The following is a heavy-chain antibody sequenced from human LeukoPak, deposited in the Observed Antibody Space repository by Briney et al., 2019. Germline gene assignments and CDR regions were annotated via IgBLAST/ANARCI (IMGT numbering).Heavy chain of an antibody. J-gene: IGHJ4*02. Sequence: ASVKVSCKASGYTFTSYGISWVRQAPGQGLEWMGWISAYNGNTNYAQKLQGRVTMTTDTSTSTAYMELRSPRSDDTAVYYCARVLTSSGYYYPRDFWGQGTLVTVSS. CDR3: ARVLTSSGYYYPRDF. CDR2: ISAYNGNT. D-gene: IGHD3-22*01. CDR1: GYTFTSYG. V-gene: IGHV1-18*01.